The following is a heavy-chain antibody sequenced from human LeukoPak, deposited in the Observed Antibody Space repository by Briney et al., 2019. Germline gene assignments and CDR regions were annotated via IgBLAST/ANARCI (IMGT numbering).Heavy chain of an antibody. CDR2: IYYSGST. CDR3: ARNFGPGYFDP. CDR1: GGSISSGDYY. V-gene: IGHV4-30-4*08. D-gene: IGHD3-10*01. Sequence: SQTLSLTCTVSGGSISSGDYYWSWIRQPPGKGLEWIGYIYYSGSTYYNPSLKSRVTISLDTSKTQFSLKLSSVTAADTAVYYCARNFGPGYFDPWGQGTLVTVSS. J-gene: IGHJ5*02.